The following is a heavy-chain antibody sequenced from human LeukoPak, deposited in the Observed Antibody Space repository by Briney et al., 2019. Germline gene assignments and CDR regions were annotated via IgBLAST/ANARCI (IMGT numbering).Heavy chain of an antibody. Sequence: RSLRLSCTASGFTFGGYAMSWVRQAPGKGLEWVGFIRSKAYGGTAEYAASVKGRFTISRDDSKSIAYLQVNSLKTEDTAVYYCTRRSGYSYGDAFDIWGQGTMVTVSS. J-gene: IGHJ3*02. D-gene: IGHD5-18*01. CDR2: IRSKAYGGTA. V-gene: IGHV3-49*04. CDR3: TRRSGYSYGDAFDI. CDR1: GFTFGGYA.